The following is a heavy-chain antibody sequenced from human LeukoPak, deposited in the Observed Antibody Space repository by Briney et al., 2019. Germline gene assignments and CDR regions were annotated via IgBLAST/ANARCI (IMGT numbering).Heavy chain of an antibody. CDR3: AKHVSGSLFYFDY. V-gene: IGHV3-23*01. J-gene: IGHJ4*02. CDR2: ISGTGYNT. D-gene: IGHD3-10*01. Sequence: GGSLRLSCAASGFTFRNCAMSWVRQAPGKGLEWVSGISGTGYNTYYADSVRGRFTISRDNSKNTLYLQMNGLGAEDTAVYYCAKHVSGSLFYFDYWGQRTLVTVSS. CDR1: GFTFRNCA.